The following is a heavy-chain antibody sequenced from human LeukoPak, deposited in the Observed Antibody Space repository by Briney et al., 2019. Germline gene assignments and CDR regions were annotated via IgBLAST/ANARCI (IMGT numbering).Heavy chain of an antibody. D-gene: IGHD3-22*01. Sequence: ASVKVSCKASGYTFTSYYMHWVRRAPGQGLEWMGIINPSGGSTSYAQKFQGRVTMTRDMSTSTVYMELRSLRSDDTAVYYCAREQYYYDNSGYYDFWGQGTQVTVSS. CDR3: AREQYYYDNSGYYDF. CDR2: INPSGGST. J-gene: IGHJ4*02. V-gene: IGHV1-46*01. CDR1: GYTFTSYY.